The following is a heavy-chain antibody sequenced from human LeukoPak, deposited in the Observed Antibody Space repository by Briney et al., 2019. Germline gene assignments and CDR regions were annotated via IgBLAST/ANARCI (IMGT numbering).Heavy chain of an antibody. CDR2: INHNGNVN. V-gene: IGHV3-7*03. CDR1: GFTFSSYW. D-gene: IGHD3-16*01. Sequence: GGSLRLSYAASGFTFSSYWMNWARQAPGKGLEWVASINHNGNVNYYVDSVKGRFTISRDNAKNSLYLQVSNLRAEDTAVYFCARGGGLDVWGQGATVTVSS. J-gene: IGHJ6*02. CDR3: ARGGGLDV.